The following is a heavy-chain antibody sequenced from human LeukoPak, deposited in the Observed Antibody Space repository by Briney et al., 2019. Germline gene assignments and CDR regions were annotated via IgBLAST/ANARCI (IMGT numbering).Heavy chain of an antibody. Sequence: SETLSLTCTVSGGSISSYYWSWIRQPPGKGLEWIGYIYYSGSTNYNPSLKSRVTISVDTSKNQFSLKLSSVTAADTAVYYCARLTGDIVLSFDYWGQGTLVTVSS. CDR2: IYYSGST. D-gene: IGHD2-8*01. V-gene: IGHV4-59*08. J-gene: IGHJ4*02. CDR1: GGSISSYY. CDR3: ARLTGDIVLSFDY.